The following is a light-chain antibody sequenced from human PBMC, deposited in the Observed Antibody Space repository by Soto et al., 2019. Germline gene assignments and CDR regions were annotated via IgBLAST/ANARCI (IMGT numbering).Light chain of an antibody. CDR2: SAD. CDR3: AAWDASLNGVV. V-gene: IGLV1-44*01. CDR1: NSNIGSNP. J-gene: IGLJ2*01. Sequence: SVLTQPPSASGTPGQRVTISCSGSNSNIGSNPVNWYQQLPGTAPRLLIYSADQRPSGVPDRISGSKSGPSASLAISGLQSEDEADYYCAAWDASLNGVVFGGGTKLTVL.